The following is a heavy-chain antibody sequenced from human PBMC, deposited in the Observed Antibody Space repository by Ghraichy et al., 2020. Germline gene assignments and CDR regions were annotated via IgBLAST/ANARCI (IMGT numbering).Heavy chain of an antibody. V-gene: IGHV3-11*04. CDR1: GFTFSDYY. D-gene: IGHD6-6*01. CDR3: AMGDSSSAETCDY. Sequence: GGSLRLSCAASGFTFSDYYMSWIRQAPGKGLEWVSYISSSGSTIYYADSVKGRFTISRDNAKNSLYLQMNSLRAEDTAVYYCAMGDSSSAETCDYWGQGTLVTVSS. J-gene: IGHJ4*02. CDR2: ISSSGSTI.